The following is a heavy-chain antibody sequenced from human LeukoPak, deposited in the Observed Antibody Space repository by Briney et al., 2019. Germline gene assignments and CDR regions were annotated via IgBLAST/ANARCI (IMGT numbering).Heavy chain of an antibody. D-gene: IGHD2-2*01. V-gene: IGHV3-48*01. CDR3: ARGQACSSTSCYGFDY. CDR1: GFTFSIYS. J-gene: IGHJ4*02. CDR2: ISSSSTI. Sequence: GGSLRLSCAASGFTFSIYSMNWVRQAPGKGLEWVSYISSSSTIYYADSVKGRFTISRDNAKNSLYLQMNSLRAEDTAVYYCARGQACSSTSCYGFDYWGQGTLVTVSS.